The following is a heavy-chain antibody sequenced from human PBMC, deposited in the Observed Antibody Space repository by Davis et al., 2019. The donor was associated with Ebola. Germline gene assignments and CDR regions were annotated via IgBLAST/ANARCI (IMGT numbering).Heavy chain of an antibody. D-gene: IGHD6-19*01. V-gene: IGHV3-30*03. CDR1: GFTFSRYG. J-gene: IGHJ4*02. CDR2: ISYDGSEE. CDR3: ARAGGRRQWLAHFDY. Sequence: GESLKISCTASGFTFSRYGMHWVRQAPGKGLEWVATISYDGSEEYYGDSLKGRFAISRDNSKNTLYLQMNSLRAEDTAVYYCARAGGRRQWLAHFDYWGQGTLVTVSS.